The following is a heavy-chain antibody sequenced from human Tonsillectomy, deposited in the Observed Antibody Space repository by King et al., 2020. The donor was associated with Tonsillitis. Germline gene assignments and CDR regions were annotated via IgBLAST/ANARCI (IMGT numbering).Heavy chain of an antibody. Sequence: VQLQESGPGLVKPSQTLSLTCTVSGGSISSGGYYWSWIRQYPGEGLEWIGSISDSGITYNSPSLKSRVTISVDTSKNQFSLKLSSVTAADTAVFFCARFRRLVVPGTIQVGWFDPWGQGTLVTVSS. J-gene: IGHJ5*02. V-gene: IGHV4-31*03. CDR3: ARFRRLVVPGTIQVGWFDP. CDR2: ISDSGIT. CDR1: GGSISSGGYY. D-gene: IGHD2-2*02.